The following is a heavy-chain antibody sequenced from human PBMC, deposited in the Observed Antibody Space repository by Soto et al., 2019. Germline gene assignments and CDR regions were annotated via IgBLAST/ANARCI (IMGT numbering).Heavy chain of an antibody. CDR2: IGTAGDT. CDR1: GFTFSSYD. J-gene: IGHJ6*03. Sequence: GGSLRLSCAASGFTFSSYDMHWVRQATGKGLEWVSAIGTAGDTYYPGSVKGRFTISRENAKNSLYLQMNSLRAGDTAVYYCARGGYGSDYYYMDVWDKGTTVTVSS. CDR3: ARGGYGSDYYYMDV. D-gene: IGHD3-10*01. V-gene: IGHV3-13*01.